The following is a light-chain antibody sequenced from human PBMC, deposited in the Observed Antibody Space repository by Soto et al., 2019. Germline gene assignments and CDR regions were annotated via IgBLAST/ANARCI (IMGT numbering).Light chain of an antibody. CDR3: LQDHNLLT. CDR1: QGVESD. Sequence: AVEMTQSPSSLSASVGDRVTITCRASQGVESDLAWYQQRPGKAPELLIYAASSLQNGVPSRFSGSGSGTDFTLTISSLQPEAFATYYCLQDHNLLTFGGGTKVE. V-gene: IGKV1-6*01. CDR2: AAS. J-gene: IGKJ4*01.